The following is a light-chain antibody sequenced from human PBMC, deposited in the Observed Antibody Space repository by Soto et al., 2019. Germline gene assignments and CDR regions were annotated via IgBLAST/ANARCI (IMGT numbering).Light chain of an antibody. CDR1: QTVNTY. Sequence: DIQMTQSPSSVSASIGDRVTISCRASQTVNTYLHWYQQKPGKAPKLLIYKASTLKSGVPSRFSGSGSGTEFTLTISSLQPDDFATYYCQHYNSYSEAFGQGTKVDIK. CDR2: KAS. V-gene: IGKV1-5*03. J-gene: IGKJ1*01. CDR3: QHYNSYSEA.